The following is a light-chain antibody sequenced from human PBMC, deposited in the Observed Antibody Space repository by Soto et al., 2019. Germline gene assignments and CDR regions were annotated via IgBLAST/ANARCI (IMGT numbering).Light chain of an antibody. CDR1: SSDVGAYKY. V-gene: IGLV2-14*03. CDR2: GVS. CDR3: SSFTGATTLDV. Sequence: LTQPASVSGSPGQSITISCTGTSSDVGAYKYVSWYQQHPGKVPKLIIYGVSNRPSGVSNRFSGSKSGNTAFLTISGLQPEDEADYYCSSFTGATTLDVFGTGTKVTVL. J-gene: IGLJ1*01.